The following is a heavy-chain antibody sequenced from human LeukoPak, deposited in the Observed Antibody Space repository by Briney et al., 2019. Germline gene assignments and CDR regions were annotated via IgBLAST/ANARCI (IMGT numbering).Heavy chain of an antibody. CDR1: GFTVSSNY. V-gene: IGHV3-53*01. Sequence: PGGSLRLSCAASGFTVSSNYMSWVRQAPGKGLEWVSVIYSGGSTYYADSVKGRFTISRVNSKNTLYLQMNSLRAEDTAVYYCARDVEYCSGGSCYAYDYWGQGTLVTVSS. J-gene: IGHJ4*02. CDR2: IYSGGST. D-gene: IGHD2-15*01. CDR3: ARDVEYCSGGSCYAYDY.